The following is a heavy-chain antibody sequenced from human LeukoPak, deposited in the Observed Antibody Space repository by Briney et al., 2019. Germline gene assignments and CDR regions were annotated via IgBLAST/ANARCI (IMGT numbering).Heavy chain of an antibody. V-gene: IGHV1-69*05. CDR3: GFGPESSYCYYYMDV. CDR1: VGTFSSYA. J-gene: IGHJ6*03. Sequence: GASVKVSCKASVGTFSSYAISWVRQAPGQGLEWMGGIIPIFGTANYAQKFQGRVTITTDEYTSTAYMELSSLRSEDTAVYYCGFGPESSYCYYYMDVWGKGTTVTVSS. D-gene: IGHD3-22*01. CDR2: IIPIFGTA.